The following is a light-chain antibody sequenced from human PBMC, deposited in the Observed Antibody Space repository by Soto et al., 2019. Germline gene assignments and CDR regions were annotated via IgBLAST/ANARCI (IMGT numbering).Light chain of an antibody. CDR3: QNYHSAPFT. J-gene: IGKJ3*01. V-gene: IGKV1-27*01. CDR1: QGIANY. CDR2: GAV. Sequence: DIQMTQSPSSLSASLGDRVTITCRASQGIANYLAWYQHKPGKVPNLLIYGAVTLQSGVPSRFRGSGSGTDFSLTISSLQAEDGATYYCQNYHSAPFTFGPGTKVHIK.